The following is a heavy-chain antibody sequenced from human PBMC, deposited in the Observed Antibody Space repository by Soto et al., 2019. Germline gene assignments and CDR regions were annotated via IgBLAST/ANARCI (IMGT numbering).Heavy chain of an antibody. CDR1: GFTFSSYA. D-gene: IGHD1-26*01. CDR3: AKNQGVELVPLATVDWFDP. Sequence: GSLRLSCAASGFTFSSYAMSWVRQAAAKGLEWVSDISGSGGTTYYADSVKGRFTISRDNSKSTVYLELNNLSAEDTAVYHCAKNQGVELVPLATVDWFDPWGQGSVVTVSS. CDR2: ISGSGGTT. J-gene: IGHJ5*02. V-gene: IGHV3-23*01.